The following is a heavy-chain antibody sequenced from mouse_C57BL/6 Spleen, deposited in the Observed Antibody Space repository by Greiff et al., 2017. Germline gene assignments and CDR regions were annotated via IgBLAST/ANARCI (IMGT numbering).Heavy chain of an antibody. V-gene: IGHV1-64*01. CDR3: ARGELRWYFDV. J-gene: IGHJ1*03. CDR2: IHPNSGST. Sequence: QVQLQQSGAELVKPGASVKLSCKASGYTFTSYWMHWVKQRPGQGLEWIGMIHPNSGSTNYNEKFKSKATLTVDKSSSTAYMQLSSLTSEDSAVYYCARGELRWYFDVWGTGTTVTVSS. CDR1: GYTFTSYW. D-gene: IGHD1-1*01.